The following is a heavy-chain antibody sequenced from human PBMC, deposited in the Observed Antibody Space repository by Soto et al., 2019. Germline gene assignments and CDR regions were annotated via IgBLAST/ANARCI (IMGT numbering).Heavy chain of an antibody. V-gene: IGHV1-69*12. D-gene: IGHD5-12*01. Sequence: QVQLVQSGAEVKKPGSSVKVSCKASGGTFSSYAISWVRQAPGQGLEWMGGIIPIFGTANYAQKFQGRVTITADESTSTAYMEMSSMRSEDTAVYYCARGGYSGYDWAYRFDYWGQGTLVTVSS. J-gene: IGHJ4*02. CDR1: GGTFSSYA. CDR2: IIPIFGTA. CDR3: ARGGYSGYDWAYRFDY.